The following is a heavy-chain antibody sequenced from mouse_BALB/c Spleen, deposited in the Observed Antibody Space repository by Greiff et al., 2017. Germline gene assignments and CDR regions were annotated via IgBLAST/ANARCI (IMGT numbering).Heavy chain of an antibody. V-gene: IGHV3-2*02. D-gene: IGHD2-4*01. CDR2: ISYSGST. CDR3: ARSSYDYAGFAY. Sequence: VQLQQSGPGLVKPSQSLSLTCTVTGYSITSDYAWNWIRQFPGNQLEWMGYISYSGSTSYNPSLKSRISITRDTSKNQFFLQLNSVTTEDTATYYCARSSYDYAGFAYWGEGTLVTVSA. J-gene: IGHJ3*01. CDR1: GYSITSDYA.